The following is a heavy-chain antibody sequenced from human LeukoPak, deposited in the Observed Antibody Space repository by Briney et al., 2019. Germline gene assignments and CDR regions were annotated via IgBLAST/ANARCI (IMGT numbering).Heavy chain of an antibody. CDR3: ARIGGSYYPFDY. Sequence: SATLSLPFTVSGGSISSYYWSWIRQPPGKGLEWIGYIYHTGSSNYNPSLKSRVTISVDTSKNQFSLKLSAVTAADTAVYYCARIGGSYYPFDYWGQGALVTVSS. J-gene: IGHJ4*02. CDR1: GGSISSYY. D-gene: IGHD1-26*01. V-gene: IGHV4-59*01. CDR2: IYHTGSS.